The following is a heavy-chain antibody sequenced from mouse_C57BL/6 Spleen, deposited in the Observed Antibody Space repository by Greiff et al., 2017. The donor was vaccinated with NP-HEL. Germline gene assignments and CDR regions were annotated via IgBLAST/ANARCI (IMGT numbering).Heavy chain of an antibody. CDR3: ALSTVITTARECCCDV. V-gene: IGHV1-53*01. CDR2: INPSNGGT. CDR1: GYTFTSYW. J-gene: IGHJ1*01. D-gene: IGHD2-4*01. Sequence: QVQLQQSGTELVKPGASVKLSCKASGYTFTSYWMHWVKQRPGPGLEWIGNINPSNGGTNYNEKFKSKATLTVDKSYRTAYMQLSRLPSEDSAVSYCALSTVITTARECCCDVWGQGTPVTVS.